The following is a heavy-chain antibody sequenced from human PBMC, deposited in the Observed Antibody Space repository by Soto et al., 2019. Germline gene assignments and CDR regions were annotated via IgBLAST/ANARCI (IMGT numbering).Heavy chain of an antibody. D-gene: IGHD6-19*01. CDR1: GYTFTSYY. CDR2: INPSGGST. J-gene: IGHJ5*02. V-gene: IGHV1-46*03. Sequence: GASVKVSCKASGYTFTSYYMHWVRQAPGQGLEWMGIINPSGGSTSYAQKFQGRVTMTRDTSTSTVYMELSSLRSEDTAVYYCARASLPGIAVAGNWFDPWGQGTLVTVSS. CDR3: ARASLPGIAVAGNWFDP.